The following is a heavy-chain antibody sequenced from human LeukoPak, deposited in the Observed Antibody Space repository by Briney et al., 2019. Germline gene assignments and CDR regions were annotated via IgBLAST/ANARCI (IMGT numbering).Heavy chain of an antibody. J-gene: IGHJ6*02. Sequence: SETPSLTCAVYGGSFSGYYWSWIRQPPGKGLEWIGEINHSGSTNYNPSLKSRVTISVDTSKNQFSLKLSSVTAADTAVYYCARGLRVLLWFGELSDGMDVWGQGTTVTVSS. D-gene: IGHD3-10*01. CDR2: INHSGST. CDR3: ARGLRVLLWFGELSDGMDV. V-gene: IGHV4-34*01. CDR1: GGSFSGYY.